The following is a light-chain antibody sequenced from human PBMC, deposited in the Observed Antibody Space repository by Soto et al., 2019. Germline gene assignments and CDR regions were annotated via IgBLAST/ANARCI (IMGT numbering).Light chain of an antibody. CDR3: QQYGSTPKLT. CDR2: GAS. CDR1: QSVSSTY. V-gene: IGKV3-20*01. J-gene: IGKJ4*01. Sequence: EIVLTQSPGTLSLSPGERATLSCRASQSVSSTYLAWYQQKHDQAPRLLIYGASSRATGSPDRFSGSGSGTEFTLTISRLEPEDFAVYYCQQYGSTPKLTFGGGTKVEIK.